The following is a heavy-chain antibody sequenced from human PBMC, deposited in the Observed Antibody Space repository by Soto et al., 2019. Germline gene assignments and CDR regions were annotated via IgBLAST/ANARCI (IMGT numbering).Heavy chain of an antibody. CDR3: ARNHYYDSSGHLAGFDY. CDR1: GGTFSSYT. Sequence: SVKVSCKASGGTFSSYTISWVRQAPGQGLEWMGRIIPILGIANYAQKFQGRVTITADKSTSTAYMELSSLRSEDTAVYYCARNHYYDSSGHLAGFDYWGQGTLVTVSS. CDR2: IIPILGIA. D-gene: IGHD3-22*01. J-gene: IGHJ4*02. V-gene: IGHV1-69*02.